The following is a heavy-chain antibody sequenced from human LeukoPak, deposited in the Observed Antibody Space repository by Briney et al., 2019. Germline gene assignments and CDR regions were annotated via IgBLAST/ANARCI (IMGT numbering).Heavy chain of an antibody. CDR1: GRTLSQFY. V-gene: IGHV1-24*01. CDR2: SYPKDKT. Sequence: VASVKLSCKVSGRTLSQFYLQWVRQVPGKGLEWMGGSYPKDKTFYAQNFQGRVTLTEVTSTDTAYMELSSLILEDTGVYYCAIRRLAVGSPPFDHWGEGTLVTVSS. D-gene: IGHD3-16*01. CDR3: AIRRLAVGSPPFDH. J-gene: IGHJ5*02.